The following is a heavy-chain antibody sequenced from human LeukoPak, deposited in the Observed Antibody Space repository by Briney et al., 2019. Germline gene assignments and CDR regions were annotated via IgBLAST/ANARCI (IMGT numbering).Heavy chain of an antibody. V-gene: IGHV4-59*01. J-gene: IGHJ4*02. CDR1: GFTFSSYA. D-gene: IGHD6-19*01. Sequence: GSLRLSCAASGFTFSSYAMSWVRQAPGKGLEWIGYISYSGSTDYNPSLKSRVTMSVDTSKNQISLNLTSVTAADTAVYYCARVLYSNGLYGLLDYWGQGALVTVSS. CDR2: ISYSGST. CDR3: ARVLYSNGLYGLLDY.